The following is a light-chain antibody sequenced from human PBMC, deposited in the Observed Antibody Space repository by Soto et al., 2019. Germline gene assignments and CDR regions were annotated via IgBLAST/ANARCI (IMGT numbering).Light chain of an antibody. CDR3: GTWDASLNAHV. Sequence: QSVLTQPPSVSAAPGQKVTISCSGSGSNIGNNYVSWYQQLPGTAPKLLIYDNTDRPSGIPVRFSGSSSGTSATLAITGLQSGDEADYYCGTWDASLNAHVFGTGTKVTVL. CDR1: GSNIGNNY. V-gene: IGLV1-51*01. CDR2: DNT. J-gene: IGLJ1*01.